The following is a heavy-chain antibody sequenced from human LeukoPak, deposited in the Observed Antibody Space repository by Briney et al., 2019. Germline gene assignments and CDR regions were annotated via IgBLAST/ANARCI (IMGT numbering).Heavy chain of an antibody. D-gene: IGHD5-12*01. Sequence: SETLSLTCTVSGGSISSYYWSWIRQPPGKGLEWIGYIYYSGSTNYNPSLKSRVTISVDTSKNQFSLKLSSVTAADTAVYYCARRDIVTTINTWGQGTLVTVSS. V-gene: IGHV4-59*08. CDR2: IYYSGST. CDR3: ARRDIVTTINT. J-gene: IGHJ4*02. CDR1: GGSISSYY.